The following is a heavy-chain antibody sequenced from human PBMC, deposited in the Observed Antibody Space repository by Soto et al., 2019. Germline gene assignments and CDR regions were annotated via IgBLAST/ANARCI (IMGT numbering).Heavy chain of an antibody. J-gene: IGHJ4*02. CDR3: ARAGVDYYDTRDISYFDY. CDR1: GGSISSGDYY. CDR2: IYYSGST. Sequence: PSETLSLTCTVSGGSISSGDYYWSWIRQPPGKGLEWIGYIYYSGSTYYNPSLKSRVTISVDTSKNQFSLKLSSVTAADTAVYYCARAGVDYYDTRDISYFDYWGQGTLVTVSS. D-gene: IGHD3-22*01. V-gene: IGHV4-30-4*01.